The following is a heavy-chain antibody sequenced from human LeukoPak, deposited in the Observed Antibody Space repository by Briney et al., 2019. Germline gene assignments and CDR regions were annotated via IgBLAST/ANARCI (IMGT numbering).Heavy chain of an antibody. D-gene: IGHD4-23*01. V-gene: IGHV3-43*02. Sequence: PGGSLRLSCAASGFTFDDYAMHWVRQAPGKGLEWVSLISEYGDSTYYADSVKGRFTISRDNSKNSLYLQMNSLRTEDTALYYCAKDISTLRWTTSYYYYVMDVWGQGTTVTVCS. CDR3: AKDISTLRWTTSYYYYVMDV. J-gene: IGHJ6*02. CDR2: ISEYGDST. CDR1: GFTFDDYA.